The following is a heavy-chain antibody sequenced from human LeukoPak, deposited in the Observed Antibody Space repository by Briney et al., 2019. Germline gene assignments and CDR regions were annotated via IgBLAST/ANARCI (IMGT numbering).Heavy chain of an antibody. CDR1: GFTFRSYE. Sequence: GGSLRLSCAASGFTFRSYEIHWVRQAPGKGLEWISYISTSGDTMYYADSVKGRFTISRDDAKNSVYLHMNSLRAEDTAVYYCARDVDESYYYDSSGNPSGAVDIWGQGTTVTVSS. CDR3: ARDVDESYYYDSSGNPSGAVDI. CDR2: ISTSGDTM. D-gene: IGHD3-22*01. J-gene: IGHJ3*02. V-gene: IGHV3-48*03.